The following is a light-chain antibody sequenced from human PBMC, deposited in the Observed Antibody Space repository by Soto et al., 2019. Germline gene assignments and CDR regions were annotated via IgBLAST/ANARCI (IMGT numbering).Light chain of an antibody. J-gene: IGKJ1*01. Sequence: IMLSQALGTLSLYQGERATLSCRASQSVSRYLTWYQQKPGQGPRVLIYGASSRATGIPDRFSGSGSGTDFTLTINRLEPEDFAVYYCQQYGSSPPTFGQGTKVDIK. V-gene: IGKV3-20*01. CDR2: GAS. CDR1: QSVSRY. CDR3: QQYGSSPPT.